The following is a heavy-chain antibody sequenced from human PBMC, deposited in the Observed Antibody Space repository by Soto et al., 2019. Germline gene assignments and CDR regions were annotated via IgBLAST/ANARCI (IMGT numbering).Heavy chain of an antibody. CDR2: IHYSGTT. V-gene: IGHV4-59*01. CDR1: GGSMRNYF. J-gene: IGHJ4*02. CDR3: XAGEASSRNLAPYYLGF. D-gene: IGHD6-13*01. Sequence: SSETLSLTCTVSGGSMRNYFWTWIRQPPGKGLELIGYIHYSGTTSFFPSYNPSLRSRVTISEDTSKNQFSLKLLSVTTADTAVYFCXAGEASSRNLAPYYLGFWGQGTLVTVSS.